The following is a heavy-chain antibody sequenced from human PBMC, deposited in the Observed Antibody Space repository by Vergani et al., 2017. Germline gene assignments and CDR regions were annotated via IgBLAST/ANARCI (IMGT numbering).Heavy chain of an antibody. CDR3: ARDPRGYGGDPEDYYYGMDV. V-gene: IGHV1-8*01. CDR2: MNPKSGNS. D-gene: IGHD2-21*02. Sequence: QVQLVQSGAEVKKPGASVKVSCWASGYTFIEYDIDWVRQAAGQGLEWMGWMNPKSGNSGFAQKFQGRVTMTRDTSISTAYMELTSLRSQDTAVYYCARDPRGYGGDPEDYYYGMDVWGQGTTVTVSS. CDR1: GYTFIEYD. J-gene: IGHJ6*02.